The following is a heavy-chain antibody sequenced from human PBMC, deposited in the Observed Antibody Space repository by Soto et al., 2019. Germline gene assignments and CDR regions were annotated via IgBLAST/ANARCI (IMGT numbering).Heavy chain of an antibody. CDR2: IWYDGSNK. Sequence: QVQLVESGGGVVQPGRSLRLSCAASGFTFSSYGMHWVRQAPGKGLEWVAVIWYDGSNKYYADSVKGRFTISRDNSKNTLYLQMSSLRAEDTAVYYCARDLVTTVTPYGMDVWGQGTTVTVSS. CDR1: GFTFSSYG. CDR3: ARDLVTTVTPYGMDV. J-gene: IGHJ6*02. V-gene: IGHV3-33*01. D-gene: IGHD4-17*01.